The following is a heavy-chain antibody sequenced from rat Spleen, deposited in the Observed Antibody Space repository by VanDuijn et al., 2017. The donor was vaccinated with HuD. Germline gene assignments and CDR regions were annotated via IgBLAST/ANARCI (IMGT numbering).Heavy chain of an antibody. Sequence: EVQLVESGGGLVQPGRSLKLSCAASGFTFTNYDMAWVRQTPTKGLEWIASISTGGGNTYFRDSVKGRFTISRDNAKNTQYLQMDSLRSEDTAIYYCTRRHYGYTDYFDYWGQGVMVTVSS. J-gene: IGHJ2*01. CDR1: GFTFTNYD. V-gene: IGHV5S13*01. CDR2: ISTGGGNT. CDR3: TRRHYGYTDYFDY. D-gene: IGHD1-9*01.